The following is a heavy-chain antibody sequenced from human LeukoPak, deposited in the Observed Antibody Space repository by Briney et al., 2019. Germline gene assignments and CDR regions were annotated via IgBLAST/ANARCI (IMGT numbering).Heavy chain of an antibody. V-gene: IGHV1-2*02. CDR1: GYTFTGYY. Sequence: ASVKVSCKASGYTFTGYYMRWVRQAPGQGLEWMGWINPNSGGTNYAQKFQGRVTMTRDTSISTAYMELSRLRSDDTAVYYCARDQSHYDSSGYQGYYFDYWGQGTLVTVSS. CDR3: ARDQSHYDSSGYQGYYFDY. D-gene: IGHD3-22*01. J-gene: IGHJ4*02. CDR2: INPNSGGT.